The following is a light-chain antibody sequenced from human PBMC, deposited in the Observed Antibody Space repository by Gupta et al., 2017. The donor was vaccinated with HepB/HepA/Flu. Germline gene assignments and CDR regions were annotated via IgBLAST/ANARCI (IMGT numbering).Light chain of an antibody. V-gene: IGLV3-1*01. CDR2: QES. Sequence: SSHLTQPPSLSLPPGQTATITCSVDKLGDKSACWYQQKPGQSPVLVIYQESKRPSGIHERFSGSSSVNTATLTVSGTQDMDEADYCCQAWDISNVVFGGGTKLTVL. CDR3: QAWDISNVV. CDR1: KLGDKS. J-gene: IGLJ2*01.